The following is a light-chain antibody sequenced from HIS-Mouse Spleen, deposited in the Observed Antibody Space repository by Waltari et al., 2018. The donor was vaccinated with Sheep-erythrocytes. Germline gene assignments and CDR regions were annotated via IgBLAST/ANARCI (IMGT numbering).Light chain of an antibody. CDR1: QGISSW. V-gene: IGKV1-12*01. CDR2: AAS. J-gene: IGKJ5*01. CDR3: QQANRFPVT. Sequence: DIQMTQSPSSVSASVGDRVTITCRASQGISSWLAWYQQNPGKAPKLLFYAASSLPSGVPSRFSGRGAGTDFTLTISSLQPEYFATYYYQQANRFPVTFGQGTRLEIK.